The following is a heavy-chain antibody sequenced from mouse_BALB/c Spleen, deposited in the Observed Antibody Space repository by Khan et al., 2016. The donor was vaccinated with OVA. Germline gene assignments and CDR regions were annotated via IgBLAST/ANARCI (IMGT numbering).Heavy chain of an antibody. CDR1: GYTFINYW. D-gene: IGHD1-1*01. CDR2: INPSTGYT. CDR3: ARSGLRWDFDY. Sequence: VQLQQSGAELAKPGASVKMSCKASGYTFINYWILWVKQRPGQGLKWIGYINPSTGYTEYNQNFKDKATLTADKSSSTAYMQLSNLTSEDSAVYYWARSGLRWDFDYWGQGTTLTVSS. J-gene: IGHJ2*01. V-gene: IGHV1-7*01.